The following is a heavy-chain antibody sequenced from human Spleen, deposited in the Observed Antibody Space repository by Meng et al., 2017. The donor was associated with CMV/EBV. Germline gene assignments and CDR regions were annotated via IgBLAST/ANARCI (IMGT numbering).Heavy chain of an antibody. Sequence: SETLSLTCTVSGGSVSSGSYYWSWIRQPPGKGLEWIGYIYYSGSTNYNPSLKSRLTISVDTSKNQFSLRLSSVTAADTAVYYCARAHEVWFDPWGQGTLVTVSS. CDR3: ARAHEVWFDP. V-gene: IGHV4-61*01. CDR1: GGSVSSGSYY. J-gene: IGHJ5*02. CDR2: IYYSGST.